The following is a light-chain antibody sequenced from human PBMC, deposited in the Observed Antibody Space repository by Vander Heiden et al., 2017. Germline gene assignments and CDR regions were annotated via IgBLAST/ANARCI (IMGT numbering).Light chain of an antibody. CDR2: WAS. Sequence: DIVMTQSPDSPAVSLGERATITCRSSQSVSFSSNNKNYLAWYQQKPGHPPKLLIYWASTRESGVPERFSGSGSGTDFTLTISSLQAEDAALYYCQQFYSAPYTFGQGTKLEIK. J-gene: IGKJ2*01. CDR3: QQFYSAPYT. CDR1: QSVSFSSNNKNY. V-gene: IGKV4-1*01.